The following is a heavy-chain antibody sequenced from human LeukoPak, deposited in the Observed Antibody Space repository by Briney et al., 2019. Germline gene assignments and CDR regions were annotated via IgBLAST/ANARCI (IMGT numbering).Heavy chain of an antibody. CDR3: ARDLGLDYGGSQ. J-gene: IGHJ4*02. D-gene: IGHD4-23*01. CDR2: INSDGSST. V-gene: IGHV3-74*01. CDR1: GFTFSSYW. Sequence: PGGSLRLSCAASGFTFSSYWMHWVRQAPGKGLVWVSHINSDGSSTNYADPVKGRFTISRDNAKNTLYLQMNTLRAEDTAVYYRARDLGLDYGGSQWGQGTLVTVSS.